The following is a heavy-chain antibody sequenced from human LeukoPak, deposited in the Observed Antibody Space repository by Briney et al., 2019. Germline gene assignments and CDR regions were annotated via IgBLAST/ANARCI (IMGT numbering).Heavy chain of an antibody. V-gene: IGHV4-59*08. CDR2: IYYRST. J-gene: IGHJ4*02. D-gene: IGHD3-22*01. CDR3: ARTITVIKRYFDF. CDR1: GGSISSYY. Sequence: SETLSLTCTVSGGSISSYYWSWIRQPPGKGLEWIGYIYYRSTNYNPSLKSRVTISIDTSKNQLSLKLSSVTAADTAVYYCARTITVIKRYFDFWGQGTLVTVSS.